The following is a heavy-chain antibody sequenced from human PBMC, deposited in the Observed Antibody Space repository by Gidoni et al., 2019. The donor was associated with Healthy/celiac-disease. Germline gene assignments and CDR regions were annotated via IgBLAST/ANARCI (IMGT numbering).Heavy chain of an antibody. D-gene: IGHD5-18*01. CDR3: SSGRGYSYGEFDY. CDR2: IYTSVST. CDR1: GGSISSGSYY. J-gene: IGHJ4*02. Sequence: QVQLQESGPGLVKPSQTLSLTCTVSGGSISSGSYYWSWIRQPAGKGLEWIGRIYTSVSTTYNPSLKLRVTISVDPAKNHFSLKLSSVTAADTAVYYWSSGRGYSYGEFDYWGQVTLVTVSS. V-gene: IGHV4-61*02.